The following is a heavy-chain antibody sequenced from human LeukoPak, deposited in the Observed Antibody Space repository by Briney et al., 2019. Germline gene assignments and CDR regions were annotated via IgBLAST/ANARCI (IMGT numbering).Heavy chain of an antibody. CDR1: GGSISSSSYY. CDR2: IYYSGST. Sequence: PSETLSLTCTVSGGSISSSSYYWGWIRQPPGKGLEWIGSIYYSGSTYYSPSLKSRVTISVDTSKNQFSLKLSSVTAADTAVYYCARTTFDPRLGTYWGQGTLVTVSS. D-gene: IGHD3-9*01. J-gene: IGHJ4*02. V-gene: IGHV4-39*01. CDR3: ARTTFDPRLGTY.